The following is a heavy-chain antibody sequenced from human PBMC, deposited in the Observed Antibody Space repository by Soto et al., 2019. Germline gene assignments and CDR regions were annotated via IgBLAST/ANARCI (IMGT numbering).Heavy chain of an antibody. CDR3: AKLGMTTINRDY. CDR2: ISGSGGNT. D-gene: IGHD5-12*01. V-gene: IGHV3-23*01. Sequence: EAQLLESGGGLVQPGGSLRLSCAASGFSFDTYAMSWVRQAPGKGLEWVSSISGSGGNTYYADSVKGRFTISRVNSKNILYLQMTSLRAEDTALYYCAKLGMTTINRDYWGQGTQVTVSS. J-gene: IGHJ4*02. CDR1: GFSFDTYA.